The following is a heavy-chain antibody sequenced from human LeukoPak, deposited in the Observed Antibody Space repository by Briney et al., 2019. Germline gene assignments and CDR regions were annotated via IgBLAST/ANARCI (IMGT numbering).Heavy chain of an antibody. D-gene: IGHD4-11*01. CDR3: ASSDDYNTYWYYLNF. Sequence: GGSLRLSCAASGFTFNTYAMSWVRQAPGKGLEWVSIIYSAGSTYYADSVKGRFTISRDNSKNTLYLQMNRLRAEDAAVYYCASSDDYNTYWYYLNFWGQGTLVTVSS. V-gene: IGHV3-23*03. CDR1: GFTFNTYA. CDR2: IYSAGST. J-gene: IGHJ4*02.